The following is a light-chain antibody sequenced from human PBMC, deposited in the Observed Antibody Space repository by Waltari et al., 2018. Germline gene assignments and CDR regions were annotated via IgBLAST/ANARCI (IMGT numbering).Light chain of an antibody. V-gene: IGLV4-69*01. CDR2: VNSDGSH. Sequence: LVLTQSPSASASLGASVKLTCTLSSGYTSNVIAWLQQQPGKGPRYLMKVNSDGSHRKGDDIPARLSASKSGSECYLTIASRQSEDEADYFCQTGGHGTWVCGGGTKLTVL. CDR1: SGYTSNV. J-gene: IGLJ3*02. CDR3: QTGGHGTWV.